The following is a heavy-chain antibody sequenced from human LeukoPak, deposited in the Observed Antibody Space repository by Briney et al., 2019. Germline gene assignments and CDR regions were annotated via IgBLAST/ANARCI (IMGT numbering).Heavy chain of an antibody. J-gene: IGHJ4*02. D-gene: IGHD2-15*01. V-gene: IGHV1-2*02. CDR2: INPNSGGT. Sequence: ASVKVSCKASGYTITGYYMHWVRQAPGQGLEWMGWINPNSGGTNYAQKFQGRVTMTRDTSISTAYMELSRLRSDDTAVYYCARVRCSGGSCYSDYWGQGTLVTVSS. CDR3: ARVRCSGGSCYSDY. CDR1: GYTITGYY.